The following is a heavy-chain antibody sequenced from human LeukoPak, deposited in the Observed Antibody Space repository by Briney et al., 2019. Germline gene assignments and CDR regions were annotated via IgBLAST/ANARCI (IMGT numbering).Heavy chain of an antibody. CDR1: GYSFTSYW. CDR2: IYPGDSDT. Sequence: GESLKISCKGSGYSFTSYWIGWVRQMPGKGLGWMGIIYPGDSDTRYSPSFQGQVTISADKSISTAYLQWSSLKASDTAMYYCARLYYDSSGYQTAPFDYWGQGTLVTVSS. V-gene: IGHV5-51*01. D-gene: IGHD3-22*01. CDR3: ARLYYDSSGYQTAPFDY. J-gene: IGHJ4*02.